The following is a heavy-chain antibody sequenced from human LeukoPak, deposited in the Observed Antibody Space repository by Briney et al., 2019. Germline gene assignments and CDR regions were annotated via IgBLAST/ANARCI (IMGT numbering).Heavy chain of an antibody. V-gene: IGHV4-59*01. Sequence: SETLSVTCTVSGGSISSYYWSWIRQPPGKGLEWIGYIYYSGSTNYNPSLKSRVTISVDTSKNQFSLKLSSVTAADTAVYYCARDLYYDSSGYPLGAFDIWGQGTMVTVSS. J-gene: IGHJ3*02. D-gene: IGHD3-22*01. CDR2: IYYSGST. CDR1: GGSISSYY. CDR3: ARDLYYDSSGYPLGAFDI.